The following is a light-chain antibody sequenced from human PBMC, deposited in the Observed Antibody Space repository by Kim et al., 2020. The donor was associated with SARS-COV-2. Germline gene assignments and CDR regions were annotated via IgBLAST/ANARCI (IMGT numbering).Light chain of an antibody. J-gene: IGKJ2*01. CDR2: AAS. V-gene: IGKV1-39*01. CDR3: HQSYSTPPYT. Sequence: ASAGDRVAITCRASRSISSYLNWYQQQPGKAPKLLIYAASSLQSGVPSRFSGSGSGTDFTLTISSLQPEDFATYYCHQSYSTPPYTFGQGTKLEI. CDR1: RSISSY.